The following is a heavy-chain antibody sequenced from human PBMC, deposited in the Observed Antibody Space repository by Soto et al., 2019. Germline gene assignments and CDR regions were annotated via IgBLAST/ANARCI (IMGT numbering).Heavy chain of an antibody. CDR3: ALSPYGSWSYSSDYFDY. V-gene: IGHV1-3*01. Sequence: ASVKVSCKACGYIFTNYAMHWVRQAPGQRLEWMGWINAANGNTKYSQKFQGRVTITTDTSASTAYMELSSLRSEDTAVYYCALSPYGSWSYSSDYFDYSGQRTLVTVSS. J-gene: IGHJ4*02. CDR2: INAANGNT. CDR1: GYIFTNYA. D-gene: IGHD3-10*01.